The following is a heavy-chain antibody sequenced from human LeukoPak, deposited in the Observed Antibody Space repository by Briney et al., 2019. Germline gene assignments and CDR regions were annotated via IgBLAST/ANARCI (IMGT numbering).Heavy chain of an antibody. CDR3: ARSTAMAAFDI. CDR2: INHSGST. D-gene: IGHD5-18*01. J-gene: IGHJ3*02. CDR1: GGPISSSSYY. Sequence: SETLSLTCTVSGGPISSSSYYWSWIRQPPGKGLEWIGEINHSGSTNYNPSLKSRVTISVDTSKNQFSLKLSSVTAADTAVYYCARSTAMAAFDIWGQGTMVTVSS. V-gene: IGHV4-39*07.